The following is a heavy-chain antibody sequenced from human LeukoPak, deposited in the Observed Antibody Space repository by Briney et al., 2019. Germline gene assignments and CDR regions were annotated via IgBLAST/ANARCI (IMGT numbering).Heavy chain of an antibody. J-gene: IGHJ6*02. Sequence: GRSLRLSCAASGFTFSSYAMHWVRQAPGKWLEWVAVISYDGSNKYYADSVKGRFTITRDNSKNTLYLQMNSLRAEDTAVYYCARGTWIQLWYERYGMDVWGQGTTVTVSS. D-gene: IGHD5-18*01. CDR2: ISYDGSNK. CDR3: ARGTWIQLWYERYGMDV. CDR1: GFTFSSYA. V-gene: IGHV3-30-3*01.